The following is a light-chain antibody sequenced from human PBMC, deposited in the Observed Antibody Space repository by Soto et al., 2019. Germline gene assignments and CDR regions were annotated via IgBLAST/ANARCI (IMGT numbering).Light chain of an antibody. CDR2: DVI. Sequence: QSVLTQPASVSGSPGQSITISCTGTSSDIGRYNYVSWYQQHPGKAPKLMIYDVINRPSEVSNRFSGSKSGNTASLTISGLQAEDEADYYCSSYTTSATVIIGGWTKLTVL. V-gene: IGLV2-14*01. CDR3: SSYTTSATVI. J-gene: IGLJ2*01. CDR1: SSDIGRYNY.